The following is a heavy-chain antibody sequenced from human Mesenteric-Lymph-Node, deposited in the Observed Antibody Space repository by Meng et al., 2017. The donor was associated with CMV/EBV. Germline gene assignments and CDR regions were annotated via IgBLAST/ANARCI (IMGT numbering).Heavy chain of an antibody. CDR3: ASPVAGNIEYFQH. V-gene: IGHV3-74*01. CDR2: INSDGSRT. D-gene: IGHD6-19*01. CDR1: GLTFGTYW. J-gene: IGHJ1*01. Sequence: GESLKISCAASGLTFGTYWMHWVRQAPGKGLVWVSRINSDGSRTSYADSVRGRFTISRDNAKNTLYLQMKSLGAEDTAVYYCASPVAGNIEYFQHWGQGSVVTVSS.